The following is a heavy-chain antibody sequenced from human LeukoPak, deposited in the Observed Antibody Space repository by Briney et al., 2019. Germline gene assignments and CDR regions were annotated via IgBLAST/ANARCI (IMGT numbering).Heavy chain of an antibody. J-gene: IGHJ4*02. CDR2: INNDGSSA. CDR3: ARGRYYLDS. D-gene: IGHD4-17*01. V-gene: IGHV3-74*01. CDR1: GFTFNNYW. Sequence: GSLRLSCAASGFTFNNYWIHWVRQVPGKGLVWVSRINNDGSSASYVDSVKGRFTISRDNAKNTLFLQMNSLRAEDTAVYYCARGRYYLDSWGQGTLVTVSS.